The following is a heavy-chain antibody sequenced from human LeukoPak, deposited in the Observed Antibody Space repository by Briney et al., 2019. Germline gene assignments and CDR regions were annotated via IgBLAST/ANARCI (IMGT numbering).Heavy chain of an antibody. CDR3: ARDSELLWFGEFGDY. V-gene: IGHV1-2*02. D-gene: IGHD3-10*01. CDR2: INPNSGGT. J-gene: IGHJ4*02. CDR1: GYTFTGYY. Sequence: ASVKVSCKASGYTFTGYYMHWVRQAPGQGLEWMGWINPNSGGTNYVQKFQGRVTMTRDTSISTAYMELSRLRSDDTAVYYCARDSELLWFGEFGDYWGQGTLVTVSS.